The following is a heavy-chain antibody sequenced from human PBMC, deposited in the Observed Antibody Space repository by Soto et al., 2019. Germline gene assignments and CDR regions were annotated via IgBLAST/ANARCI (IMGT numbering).Heavy chain of an antibody. CDR2: ISSSTSYI. D-gene: IGHD2-2*02. Sequence: EVQLVESGGGLVKPGGSLRLSCAASGFTFSTYNMNWVRQAPGKGLEWVSSISSSTSYIYYADSVKGRFTISRDNAKNSLYLKMNSLRAADTAGYCCASTRRDGCNKHYYYYGMDVWGQGTTVTVSS. V-gene: IGHV3-21*01. CDR3: ASTRRDGCNKHYYYYGMDV. J-gene: IGHJ6*02. CDR1: GFTFSTYN.